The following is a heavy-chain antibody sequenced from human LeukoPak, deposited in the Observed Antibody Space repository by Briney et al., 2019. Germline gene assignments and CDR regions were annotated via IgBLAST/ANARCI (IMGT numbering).Heavy chain of an antibody. D-gene: IGHD4-11*01. J-gene: IGHJ4*02. Sequence: SVKVSCKASGGTFSSYAISWVRQAPGQGLEWMGGIIPIFGTANYAQKFQGRVTITADESTSTAYMELSSLRSEDTAVYYCARELASTVATGYYFDYWGQGTLVTVSS. V-gene: IGHV1-69*13. CDR3: ARELASTVATGYYFDY. CDR2: IIPIFGTA. CDR1: GGTFSSYA.